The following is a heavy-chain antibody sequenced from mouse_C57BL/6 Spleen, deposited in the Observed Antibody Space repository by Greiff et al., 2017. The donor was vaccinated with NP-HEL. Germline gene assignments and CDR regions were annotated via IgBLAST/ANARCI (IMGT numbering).Heavy chain of an antibody. CDR3: ARGGYYGNLMDY. Sequence: EVKLMESGGGLVKPGGSLKLSCAASGFTFSDYGMHWVRQAPEKGLEWVAYISSGSSTIYYADTVKGRVTISRNNAKNTLFLQMTSLRSEDTAMYYCARGGYYGNLMDYWGQGTSVTVSS. J-gene: IGHJ4*01. CDR1: GFTFSDYG. D-gene: IGHD2-1*01. V-gene: IGHV5-17*01. CDR2: ISSGSSTI.